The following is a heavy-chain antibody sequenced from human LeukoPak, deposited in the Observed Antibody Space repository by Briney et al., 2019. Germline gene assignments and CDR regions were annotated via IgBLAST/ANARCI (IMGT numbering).Heavy chain of an antibody. CDR2: IYYSGST. D-gene: IGHD3-22*01. CDR3: AREEATYYYDSSGYYFAY. CDR1: GGSISGSSYY. J-gene: IGHJ4*02. V-gene: IGHV4-61*01. Sequence: SETLSLTCTVSGGSISGSSYYWSWIRQPPGKGLEWIGYIYYSGSTNYNPSLKSRVTISVDTSKNQFSLKLSSVTAADTAVYYCAREEATYYYDSSGYYFAYWGQGTLVTVSS.